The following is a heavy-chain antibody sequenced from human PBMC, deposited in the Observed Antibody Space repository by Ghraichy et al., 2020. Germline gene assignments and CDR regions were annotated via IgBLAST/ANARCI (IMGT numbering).Heavy chain of an antibody. CDR2: INHSGST. Sequence: ESLNISCAVYGGSFSGYYWSWIRQPPGKGLEWIGEINHSGSTNYNPSLKSRVTISVDTSKNQFSLKLSSVTAADTAVYYCARGRPNVLRFLEWLFEARFDPWGQGTLVTVSS. J-gene: IGHJ5*02. CDR3: ARGRPNVLRFLEWLFEARFDP. V-gene: IGHV4-34*01. D-gene: IGHD3-3*01. CDR1: GGSFSGYY.